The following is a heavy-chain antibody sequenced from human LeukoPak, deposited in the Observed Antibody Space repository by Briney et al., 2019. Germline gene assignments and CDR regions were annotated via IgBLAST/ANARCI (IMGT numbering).Heavy chain of an antibody. J-gene: IGHJ4*02. CDR3: AKDWVAAVGYFDY. Sequence: GGSLRLSCAASGFTFSSYAMSWVRQAPGKGLEWVSGISGSGGSTYYADSVQGRFTISRDNSKNTLYLQMNSLRAEDTAVYYCAKDWVAAVGYFDYWGQGTLVTVSS. CDR2: ISGSGGST. D-gene: IGHD6-13*01. CDR1: GFTFSSYA. V-gene: IGHV3-23*01.